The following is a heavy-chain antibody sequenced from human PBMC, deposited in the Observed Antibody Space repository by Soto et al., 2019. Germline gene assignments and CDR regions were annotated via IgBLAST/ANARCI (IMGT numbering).Heavy chain of an antibody. Sequence: QLHLQESGPGLVKPAATLALTCTVSGGSITRRDSYWAWVRQLPGKGVEWLGTIYYSGTTYYNPSLRSRVALSIDTSASAFFLRLSSVTAADTAIYYCTRRLSDCTDGSCYFPAAAFEVWGQGTSVTVSS. CDR3: TRRLSDCTDGSCYFPAAAFEV. D-gene: IGHD2-15*01. CDR1: GGSITRRDSY. V-gene: IGHV4-39*01. J-gene: IGHJ3*01. CDR2: IYYSGTT.